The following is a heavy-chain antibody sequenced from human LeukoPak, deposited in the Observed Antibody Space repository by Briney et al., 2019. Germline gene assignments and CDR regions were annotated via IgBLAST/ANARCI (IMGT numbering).Heavy chain of an antibody. CDR2: ISGSGGNT. V-gene: IGHV3-23*01. D-gene: IGHD3-22*01. CDR3: AKDRGLGITMIVVVKFFDY. Sequence: GGSLRLSCAASGFTFNNYAMSWVRQAPGKGLEWVSSISGSGGNTYYADSVKGRFTISRDNSKNTLYLQMNSLRAADTAVYYCAKDRGLGITMIVVVKFFDYWGQGTLVTVSS. CDR1: GFTFNNYA. J-gene: IGHJ4*02.